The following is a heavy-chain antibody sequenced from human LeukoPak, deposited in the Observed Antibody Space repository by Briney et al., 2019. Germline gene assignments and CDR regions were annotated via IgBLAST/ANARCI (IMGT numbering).Heavy chain of an antibody. CDR2: IIPIFGTA. D-gene: IGHD3-3*01. V-gene: IGHV1-69*05. CDR3: ARWDFWSGYSDY. Sequence: ASVKVSCKASGYTFTSYGISWVRQAPGQGLEWMGGIIPIFGTANYAQKFQGRVTITTDESTSTAYMELSSLRSEDTAVYYCARWDFWSGYSDYWGQGTLVTVSS. CDR1: GYTFTSYG. J-gene: IGHJ4*02.